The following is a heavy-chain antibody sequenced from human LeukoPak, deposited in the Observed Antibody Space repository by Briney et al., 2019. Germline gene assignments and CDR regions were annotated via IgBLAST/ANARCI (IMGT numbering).Heavy chain of an antibody. Sequence: PSQTLSLTCTVSSGSIRSGNYYWSWIRQHPGKGLEWIGYIHHSGSAYYNLSLKSRVTMSVDTSKNEISLNLTSVTAADTAVYYCARDRSLSSYGDYGLDVWGQGTTVTVSS. V-gene: IGHV4-31*03. CDR1: SGSIRSGNYY. J-gene: IGHJ6*02. D-gene: IGHD4-17*01. CDR2: IHHSGSA. CDR3: ARDRSLSSYGDYGLDV.